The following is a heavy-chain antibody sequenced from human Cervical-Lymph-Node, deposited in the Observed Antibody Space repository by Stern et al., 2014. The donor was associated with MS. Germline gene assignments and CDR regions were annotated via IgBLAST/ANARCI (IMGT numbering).Heavy chain of an antibody. V-gene: IGHV1-2*04. CDR3: TYYYGSENYSGYYFDP. J-gene: IGHJ5*02. CDR1: GYSFTGFY. CDR2: INPYTGDT. D-gene: IGHD3-10*01. Sequence: VQLVQSGAEVKRPGASVKVSCKASGYSFTGFYIHWVRQAPGQGLEWMGWINPYTGDTKYAEKFQCWVTMTRDTSITTASMEMTTLTTAVYYWARMTYYYGSENYSGYYFDPWGQGTLVTVSS.